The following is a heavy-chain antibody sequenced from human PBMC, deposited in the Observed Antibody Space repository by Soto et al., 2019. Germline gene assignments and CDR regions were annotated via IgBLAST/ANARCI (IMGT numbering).Heavy chain of an antibody. CDR1: GYTFTGYY. CDR2: INPNSGGT. V-gene: IGHV1-2*04. D-gene: IGHD6-19*01. J-gene: IGHJ6*02. CDR3: ARSNYSSGWFSDYYGMDV. Sequence: ASVKVSCKASGYTFTGYYMHWVRQAPGQGLEWMGWINPNSGGTNYAQKFQGWVTMTRDTSISTAYMELSRLRSDDTAVYYCARSNYSSGWFSDYYGMDVWGQGTKVTVSS.